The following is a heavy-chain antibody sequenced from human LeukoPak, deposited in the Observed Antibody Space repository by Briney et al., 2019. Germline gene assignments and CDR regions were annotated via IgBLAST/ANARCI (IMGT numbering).Heavy chain of an antibody. CDR3: ARHAPDCNNTNCYYYYYYMDV. V-gene: IGHV4-38-2*01. CDR1: GYSISSDYY. J-gene: IGHJ6*03. D-gene: IGHD2-2*01. Sequence: SETLSLTCAVSGYSISSDYYWGWIRQPPGKGLEWIGSIYHSGNTYYNPSLKSRVTVSVDTSKNHFSLRLSSLTAADTAVYYCARHAPDCNNTNCYYYYYYMDVWGKGTTVIVSS. CDR2: IYHSGNT.